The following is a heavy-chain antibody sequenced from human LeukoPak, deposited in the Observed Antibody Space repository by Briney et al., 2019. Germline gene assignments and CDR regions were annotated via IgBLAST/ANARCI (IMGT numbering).Heavy chain of an antibody. J-gene: IGHJ4*02. Sequence: GGSLRLSCAASGFTFRSNWMRWVRQAPGKGLVWVSHIKSDGSGTNYADSVKGRITISRDNGKNTLYLQMNRLTAEDTAVYYCDRGKAVAVDDWGQGTLVTVSS. CDR3: DRGKAVAVDD. V-gene: IGHV3-74*01. D-gene: IGHD6-19*01. CDR1: GFTFRSNW. CDR2: IKSDGSGT.